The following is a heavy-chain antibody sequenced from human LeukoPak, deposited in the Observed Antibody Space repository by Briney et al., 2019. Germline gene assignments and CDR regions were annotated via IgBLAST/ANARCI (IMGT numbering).Heavy chain of an antibody. J-gene: IGHJ4*02. Sequence: PSETLSLTCAVSGGSISSGGYAWGWIRQPRGKGREWIGYIYHSGSTYYNPPLKTRVTISVDTSKNQSSLKLSSVTAADTAVYYCVTYYYGSSAPKRNYWGQGILVTVSS. CDR3: VTYYYGSSAPKRNY. V-gene: IGHV4-30-2*01. CDR2: IYHSGST. CDR1: GGSISSGGYA. D-gene: IGHD3-22*01.